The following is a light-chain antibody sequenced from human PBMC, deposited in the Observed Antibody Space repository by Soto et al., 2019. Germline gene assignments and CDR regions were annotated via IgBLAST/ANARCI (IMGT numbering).Light chain of an antibody. V-gene: IGLV1-47*01. CDR2: TNN. CDR1: NSNVGSSY. Sequence: QYVLTQPASASATPGQRVTISCSGSNSNVGSSYVYWYQHLPGAAPKLLIYTNNQRPSGVPDRFSGSKSGTSASLAISGLRSEDEAEYYCAAWDESLSGYVFGTGTKVTVL. J-gene: IGLJ1*01. CDR3: AAWDESLSGYV.